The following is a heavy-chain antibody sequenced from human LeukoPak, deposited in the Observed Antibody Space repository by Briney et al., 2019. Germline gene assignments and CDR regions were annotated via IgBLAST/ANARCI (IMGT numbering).Heavy chain of an antibody. CDR2: ISYDGSNK. CDR3: AEENRYCSGGSCRYYFYF. V-gene: IGHV3-30*18. Sequence: GGSLRLSCAASGFTFSSYGMHWVRQAPGKGLEWVAVISYDGSNKYYTDSVKGRFTISRDNFKNTLYLQMNSLRAEDTAVYYCAEENRYCSGGSCRYYFYFWGQGTLVTVSS. J-gene: IGHJ4*02. CDR1: GFTFSSYG. D-gene: IGHD2-15*01.